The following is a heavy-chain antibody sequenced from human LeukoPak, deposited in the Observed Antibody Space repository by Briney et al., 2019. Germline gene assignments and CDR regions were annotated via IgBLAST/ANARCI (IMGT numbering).Heavy chain of an antibody. Sequence: SETLSLTCAVYGGSFSGYYWSWIRQPPGKGLEWIGEINHSGSTNYNPSLKSRVTISVDTSKNQFSLKLSSVTAADTAVYYCARGRGAIYYYYYYYMDVWGKGTTVTVSS. V-gene: IGHV4-34*01. J-gene: IGHJ6*03. CDR1: GGSFSGYY. CDR3: ARGRGAIYYYYYYYMDV. CDR2: INHSGST. D-gene: IGHD3-3*01.